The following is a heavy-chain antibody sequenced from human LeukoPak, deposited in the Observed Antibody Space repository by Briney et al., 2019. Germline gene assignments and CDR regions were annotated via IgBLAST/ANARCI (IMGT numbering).Heavy chain of an antibody. CDR3: ARTSYYFDS. V-gene: IGHV3-74*01. J-gene: IGHJ4*02. Sequence: GGSLRLSCTASGFTFSNYWMHWVRQAPGKGLVWVSRISGDGMNTAYADSVKGQFTISRDNAKNTLHLQMNSLRVEDTAVYYCARTSYYFDSRGQGTLVTISS. D-gene: IGHD3-16*01. CDR1: GFTFSNYW. CDR2: ISGDGMNT.